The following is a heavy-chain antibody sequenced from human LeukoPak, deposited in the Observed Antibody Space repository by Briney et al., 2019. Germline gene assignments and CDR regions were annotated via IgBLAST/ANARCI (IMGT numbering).Heavy chain of an antibody. CDR3: VRQYCSSTSCSVSDY. J-gene: IGHJ4*02. CDR1: GFTFSTYS. V-gene: IGHV3-21*01. D-gene: IGHD2-2*01. Sequence: GGSLRLSCAASGFTFSTYSMNWVRQAPGKGLEWVSSISSSSSSIYYADSVKGRFTISRDNAKDSLHLQMNSLRAEDTAVYYCVRQYCSSTSCSVSDYCGQGTPVTVSS. CDR2: ISSSSSSI.